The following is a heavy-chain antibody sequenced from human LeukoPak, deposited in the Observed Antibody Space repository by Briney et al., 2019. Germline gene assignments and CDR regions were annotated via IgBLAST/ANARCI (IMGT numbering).Heavy chain of an antibody. CDR1: GSGFNTYW. Sequence: GGSLRLSCAASGSGFNTYWMHWVRQAPGKALVWVSRIDGDGSSTSYADSVKGRFTISRDNAKNTLYLQTNSLRAEDKAVYYCARDRGYSFDYWGEGTLLTVSS. V-gene: IGHV3-74*01. CDR2: IDGDGSST. CDR3: ARDRGYSFDY. J-gene: IGHJ4*02. D-gene: IGHD6-13*01.